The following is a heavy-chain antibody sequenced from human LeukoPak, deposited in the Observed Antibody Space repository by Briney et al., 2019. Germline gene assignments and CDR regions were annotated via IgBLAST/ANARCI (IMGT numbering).Heavy chain of an antibody. V-gene: IGHV3-7*01. D-gene: IGHD1-7*01. Sequence: TRGSLRLSCVASGFTFSGYWMSWVRQAPGKGLEWVGNIKEDGSETRYVDSLKGRITISRDNAKNSLYLQMNSLRGEDTAIYYCARDRGELVNWGQGTLVTVSS. CDR2: IKEDGSET. CDR1: GFTFSGYW. CDR3: ARDRGELVN. J-gene: IGHJ4*02.